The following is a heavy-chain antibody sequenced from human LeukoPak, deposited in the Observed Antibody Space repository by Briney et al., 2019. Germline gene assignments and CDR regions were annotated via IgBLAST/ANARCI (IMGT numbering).Heavy chain of an antibody. CDR3: ARAEYSSSSPFDY. CDR2: INHSGST. D-gene: IGHD6-6*01. CDR1: GGSFSGYY. V-gene: IGHV4-34*01. Sequence: ASETLSLTCAVYGGSFSGYYWSWIRQPPGKGLEWIGEINHSGSTNYNPSLKSRVTISVDTSKNQFSLKLSSVTAADTAVYYCARAEYSSSSPFDYWGQGTLVTVSS. J-gene: IGHJ4*02.